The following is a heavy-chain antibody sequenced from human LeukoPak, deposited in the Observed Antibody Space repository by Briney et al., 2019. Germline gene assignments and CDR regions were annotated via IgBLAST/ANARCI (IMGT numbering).Heavy chain of an antibody. V-gene: IGHV4-31*03. CDR2: FYYSGST. CDR3: TRDVKGSDAFDI. CDR1: GGSISSGGYY. Sequence: PSETLSLTCTVSGGSISSGGYYWSWIRQHPGKGLEWIGYFYYSGSTYYNPSLKSRVTTSIDTSKNQFSLKLTSVTAADTAVYYCTRDVKGSDAFDIWGQGTMVTVSS. J-gene: IGHJ3*02.